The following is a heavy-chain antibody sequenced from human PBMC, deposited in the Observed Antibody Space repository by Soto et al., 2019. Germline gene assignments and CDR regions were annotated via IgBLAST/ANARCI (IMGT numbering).Heavy chain of an antibody. D-gene: IGHD6-13*01. Sequence: ESGGGVVQPGRSLRLSCAASGFTFSSYGMHWVRQAPGKGLEWVAVISYDGSNKYYADSVKGRFTISRDNSKNTLYLQMNSLRAEDTAVYYCAKDYGIAAAGYFDYWGQGTLVTVSS. V-gene: IGHV3-30*18. CDR1: GFTFSSYG. CDR3: AKDYGIAAAGYFDY. J-gene: IGHJ4*02. CDR2: ISYDGSNK.